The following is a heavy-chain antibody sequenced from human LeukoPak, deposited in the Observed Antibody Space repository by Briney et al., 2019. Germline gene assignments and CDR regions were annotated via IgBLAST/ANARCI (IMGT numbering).Heavy chain of an antibody. CDR1: GVSISNSSDY. V-gene: IGHV4-39*07. Sequence: SETLSLTCTVSGVSISNSSDYWGWIRQPPGKGLEWIGTIYFSGSTYYNPSLKSRATISVDTSKNQFSLKLNSVTAADTAVYYCAREPHRPFDYWGQGTLVTVSS. J-gene: IGHJ4*02. CDR2: IYFSGST. CDR3: AREPHRPFDY.